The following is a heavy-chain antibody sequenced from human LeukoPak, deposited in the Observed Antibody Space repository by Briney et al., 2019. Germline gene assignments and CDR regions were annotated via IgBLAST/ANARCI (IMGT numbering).Heavy chain of an antibody. CDR2: IRYDGSNK. Sequence: GGSLRLSCAASGFTFSNHGMHWVRQAPGKGLEWVAFIRYDGSNKHYADAVKGRFTISRDDSKNTLYLQMNSLRAEDTAVYHCAKVVWFGESPGLDVWGKGTTVTVSS. V-gene: IGHV3-30*02. J-gene: IGHJ6*04. CDR1: GFTFSNHG. CDR3: AKVVWFGESPGLDV. D-gene: IGHD3-10*01.